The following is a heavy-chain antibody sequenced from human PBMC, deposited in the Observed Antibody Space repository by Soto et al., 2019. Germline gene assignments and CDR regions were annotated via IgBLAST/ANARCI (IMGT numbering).Heavy chain of an antibody. V-gene: IGHV3-7*04. CDR3: GRGAMAGNEVPGD. CDR2: INLDGSEK. D-gene: IGHD1-1*01. J-gene: IGHJ1*01. Sequence: EGQLVESGGGLVQPGGSLRLSCQVSGFTFRSYWMTWVRRAPGKGLEWVANINLDGSEKYYVDAVKGRFTISRDNAKNSLHLGLRDLRAKDTAVYYCGRGAMAGNEVPGDWGQGTLVTVSS. CDR1: GFTFRSYW.